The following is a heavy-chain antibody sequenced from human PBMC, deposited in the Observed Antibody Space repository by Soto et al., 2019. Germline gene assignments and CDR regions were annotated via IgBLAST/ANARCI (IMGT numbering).Heavy chain of an antibody. CDR1: GDSVSSNSAA. D-gene: IGHD3-3*01. CDR2: TYYRSKWYN. CDR3: ARERYDFWSGYYLPYGMDV. V-gene: IGHV6-1*01. J-gene: IGHJ6*02. Sequence: SQTLSLTCAISGDSVSSNSAAWNWIRQSPSRGLEWLGRTYYRSKWYNDYAVSVKSRITINPDTSKNQFSLQLNSVTPEDTAAYYCARERYDFWSGYYLPYGMDVWGQGTTVTVSS.